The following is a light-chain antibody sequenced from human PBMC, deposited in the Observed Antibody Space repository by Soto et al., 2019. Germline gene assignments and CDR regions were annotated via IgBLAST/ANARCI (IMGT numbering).Light chain of an antibody. CDR3: SSYAGSNNQV. CDR1: SSDVGGYNY. CDR2: EVS. V-gene: IGLV2-8*01. Sequence: QSALTQPPSASGSPGQSVTISCTGTSSDVGGYNYVSCYQQHPGRAPKLMIYEVSKRPSGVPDRFSGSKSGNTASLTVSGLQTEDEADYYCSSYAGSNNQVFGTGTKLTVL. J-gene: IGLJ1*01.